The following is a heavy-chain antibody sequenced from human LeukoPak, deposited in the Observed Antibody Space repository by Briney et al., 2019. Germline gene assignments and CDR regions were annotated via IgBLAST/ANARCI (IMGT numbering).Heavy chain of an antibody. CDR2: MSNSGENT. D-gene: IGHD5-18*01. CDR3: AKDLESLDPVMGAFDI. V-gene: IGHV3-33*05. CDR1: GFTFSSYS. Sequence: GGSLRLSCAASGFTFSSYSMQWVRQTPGKGLEWVGIMSNSGENTFYGEAVKGRFTISRDNSQNTLYLQMNNLRAEDTAVYYCAKDLESLDPVMGAFDIWGQGTMVTVSS. J-gene: IGHJ3*02.